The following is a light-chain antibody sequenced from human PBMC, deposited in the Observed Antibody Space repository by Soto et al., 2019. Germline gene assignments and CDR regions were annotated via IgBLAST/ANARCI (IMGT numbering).Light chain of an antibody. CDR2: GAS. CDR3: QHYTNLPLT. CDR1: HSVSSR. J-gene: IGKJ4*01. V-gene: IGKV3-15*01. Sequence: EIVMTQSPATLSVSPGERATLSCRASHSVSSRLAWYQQKPGQAPRLLIYGASTRATGLPARFSGSGSGTEFTLTISSLQSEDFAVYYCQHYTNLPLTFGGGTKVEIK.